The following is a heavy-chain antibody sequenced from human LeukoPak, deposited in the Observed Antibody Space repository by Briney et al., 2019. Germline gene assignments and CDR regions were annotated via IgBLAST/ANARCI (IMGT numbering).Heavy chain of an antibody. V-gene: IGHV1-69*13. Sequence: GASVKVSCKASGYTFTSYYMHWVRQAPGQGLEWMGGIIPIFGTANYAQKFQGRVTITADESTSTAYMELSGLRSEDTAVYYCARGHHYGDYDPYYYYGMDVWGQGTTVTVSS. CDR2: IIPIFGTA. CDR3: ARGHHYGDYDPYYYYGMDV. J-gene: IGHJ6*02. CDR1: GYTFTSYY. D-gene: IGHD4-17*01.